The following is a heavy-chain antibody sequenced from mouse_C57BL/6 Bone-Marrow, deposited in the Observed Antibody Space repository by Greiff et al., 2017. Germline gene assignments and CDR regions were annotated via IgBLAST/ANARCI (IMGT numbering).Heavy chain of an antibody. D-gene: IGHD2-5*01. J-gene: IGHJ1*03. Sequence: QVQLQQPGPELVKPGASVKLSCKASGYTFTSYWMHWVKQRPGQGLEWIGMIHPNSGSTNYNEKFKSKATLTVDKSSSTAYMQLSSLTSEDSAVYFCAKTDSHYGCYFDVWGTGTTVTVSS. CDR1: GYTFTSYW. CDR2: IHPNSGST. CDR3: AKTDSHYGCYFDV. V-gene: IGHV1-64*01.